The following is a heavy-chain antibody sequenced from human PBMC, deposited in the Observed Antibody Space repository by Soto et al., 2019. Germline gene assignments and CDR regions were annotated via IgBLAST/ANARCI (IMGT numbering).Heavy chain of an antibody. CDR1: GGTFSSYA. Sequence: ASVKVSCKASGGTFSSYAISWVRQAPGQGLEWMGGIIPIFGTANYAQKFQGRVTITADESTSTAYMELSSLRSEDTAVYYCARLQIIAVAEYYYYGMDVWGQGTTVTAP. V-gene: IGHV1-69*13. J-gene: IGHJ6*02. D-gene: IGHD6-19*01. CDR2: IIPIFGTA. CDR3: ARLQIIAVAEYYYYGMDV.